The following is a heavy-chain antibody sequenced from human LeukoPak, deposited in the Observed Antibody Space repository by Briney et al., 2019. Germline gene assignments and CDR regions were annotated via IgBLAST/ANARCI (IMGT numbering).Heavy chain of an antibody. J-gene: IGHJ3*02. CDR3: ARPARGTGTRAAAFDI. CDR2: INSDGSST. CDR1: GFTFSSYW. Sequence: GGSLRLSCAASGFTFSSYWMHWVRQAPGKGLVWVSRINSDGSSTSYADSVKGRFTISRDNAKNTLYLRMNSLRAEDTAVYYCARPARGTGTRAAAFDIWGQGTMVTVSS. D-gene: IGHD1-7*01. V-gene: IGHV3-74*01.